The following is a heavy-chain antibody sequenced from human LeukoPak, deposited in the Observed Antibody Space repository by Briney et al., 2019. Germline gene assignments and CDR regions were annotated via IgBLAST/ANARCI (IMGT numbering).Heavy chain of an antibody. J-gene: IGHJ4*02. CDR1: GYTFTGYY. V-gene: IGHV1-2*02. Sequence: GASVKVSCKASGYTFTGYYMHWVRQAPGQGLEWMGWINPNSGGTNYAQKFQGRVTMTRDTSISTAYMELSRLRSDDTAVYYCARDLYGSGSEQWRPSDYWGQGTLVTVSS. CDR2: INPNSGGT. D-gene: IGHD3-10*01. CDR3: ARDLYGSGSEQWRPSDY.